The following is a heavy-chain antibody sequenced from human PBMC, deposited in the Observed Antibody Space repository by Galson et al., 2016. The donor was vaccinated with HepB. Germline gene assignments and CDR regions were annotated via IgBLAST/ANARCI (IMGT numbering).Heavy chain of an antibody. CDR1: GFPFTTFW. Sequence: SLRLSCAASGFPFTTFWMIWVRQAPGEGLEWVANINQHGSEKYYLDSVKGRFTISRDNTKNLLFLQMNSLRAEDTAVYYCARPAFCDSTSCYDLDVWGQGTMVTVSS. D-gene: IGHD2-2*01. V-gene: IGHV3-7*01. CDR2: INQHGSEK. CDR3: ARPAFCDSTSCYDLDV. J-gene: IGHJ6*02.